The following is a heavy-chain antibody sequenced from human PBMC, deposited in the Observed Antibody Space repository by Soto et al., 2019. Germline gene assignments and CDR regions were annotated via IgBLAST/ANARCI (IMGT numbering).Heavy chain of an antibody. V-gene: IGHV3-7*01. CDR3: ARDIAPRTSDC. D-gene: IGHD6-6*01. CDR1: GFSFSSYW. J-gene: IGHJ4*02. CDR2: IKQDGNKI. Sequence: ELQLVESGGGLVQPGGSLRLSCAASGFSFSSYWMTWVRQAPGKGLEWVANIKQDGNKIYYVDSVKGRFTISRDNAKNSLYLEMNNLRAEDTAMYYCARDIAPRTSDCWGQGTLVTVSS.